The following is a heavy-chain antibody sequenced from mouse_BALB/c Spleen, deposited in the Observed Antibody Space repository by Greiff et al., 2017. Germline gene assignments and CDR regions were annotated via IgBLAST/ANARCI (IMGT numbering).Heavy chain of an antibody. J-gene: IGHJ4*01. D-gene: IGHD2-4*01. CDR2: INPSNGRT. CDR3: ASPMITTLYYYAMDY. CDR1: GYTFTSYW. V-gene: IGHV1S81*02. Sequence: VQLQQPGAELVKPGASVKLSCKASGYTFTSYWMHWVKQRPGQGLEWIGEINPSNGRTNYNEKFKSKATLTVDKSSSTAYMQLSSLTSEDSAVYYCASPMITTLYYYAMDYWGQGTSVTVSS.